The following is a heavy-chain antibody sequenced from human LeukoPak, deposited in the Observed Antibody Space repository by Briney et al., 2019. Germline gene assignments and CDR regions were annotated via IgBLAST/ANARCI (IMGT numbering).Heavy chain of an antibody. Sequence: GGSLRLSCAASGFTFSSYAMSWVRQAPGKGLEWVSAISGSGGSTYYADSVKGRFTISRDNSRNTLYLQMNSLRAEDTAVYYCAKDAFLLGGSNYFDYWGQGTLVTVSS. D-gene: IGHD3-3*02. CDR2: ISGSGGST. J-gene: IGHJ4*02. CDR3: AKDAFLLGGSNYFDY. V-gene: IGHV3-23*01. CDR1: GFTFSSYA.